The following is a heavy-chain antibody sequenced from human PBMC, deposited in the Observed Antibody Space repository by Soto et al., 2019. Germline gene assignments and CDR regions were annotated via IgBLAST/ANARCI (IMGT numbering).Heavy chain of an antibody. V-gene: IGHV4-59*01. D-gene: IGHD1-1*01. Sequence: SETLSLTCTVSGGSISSYYWSWIRQPPGKGLEWIGYIYYSGSTNYNPSLKSRVTISVDTSKNQFSLKLSSVTAADTAVYYCARNRRYRAHGWFDPWGQGTLVTVSS. CDR2: IYYSGST. CDR3: ARNRRYRAHGWFDP. CDR1: GGSISSYY. J-gene: IGHJ5*02.